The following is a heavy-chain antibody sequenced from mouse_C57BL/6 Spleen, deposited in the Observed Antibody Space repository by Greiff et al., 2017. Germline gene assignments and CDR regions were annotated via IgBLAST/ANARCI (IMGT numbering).Heavy chain of an antibody. D-gene: IGHD2-4*01. V-gene: IGHV1-5*01. Sequence: EVQLQQSGTVLARPGASVKMSCKTSGYTFTSYWMHWVKQRPGQGLEWIGAIYPGNSDTSYNQKFKGKAKLTAVTSASTAYMELSSLTNEDSAVYYCTRYYDYDGEYAMDYWGQGTSVTVSS. CDR3: TRYYDYDGEYAMDY. CDR2: IYPGNSDT. CDR1: GYTFTSYW. J-gene: IGHJ4*01.